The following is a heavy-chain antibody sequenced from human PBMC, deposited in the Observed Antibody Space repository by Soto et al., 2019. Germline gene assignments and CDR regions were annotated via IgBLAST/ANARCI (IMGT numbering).Heavy chain of an antibody. CDR2: IRSKAYGGTT. D-gene: IGHD3-16*02. CDR1: GFTFGDYA. V-gene: IGHV3-49*03. J-gene: IGHJ3*02. Sequence: GGSLRLSCTASGFTFGDYAMSWFRQAPGKGLEWVGFIRSKAYGGTTEYAASVKGRFTISRDDSKSIAYLQMNSLKTEDTAVYYCTRECPYDYIWGSYRYPDAFDIWGQGTMVTVSS. CDR3: TRECPYDYIWGSYRYPDAFDI.